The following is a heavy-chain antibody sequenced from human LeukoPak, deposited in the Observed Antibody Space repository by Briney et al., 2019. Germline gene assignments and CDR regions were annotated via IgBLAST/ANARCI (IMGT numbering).Heavy chain of an antibody. V-gene: IGHV3-7*01. D-gene: IGHD2/OR15-2a*01. J-gene: IGHJ1*01. CDR1: GFTFSDYY. Sequence: GGSLRLSCAASGFTFSDYYMSWIRQAPAGKGLERVASISQDGGESYYADSVRGRFTISRDNAKNTLYLQMNSLRAEDTTMYYCTRLQSYFNSWGQGTLVTVSS. CDR2: ISQDGGES. CDR3: TRLQSYFNS.